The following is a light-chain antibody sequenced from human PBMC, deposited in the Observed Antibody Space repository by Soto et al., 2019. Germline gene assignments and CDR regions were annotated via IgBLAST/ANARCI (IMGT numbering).Light chain of an antibody. CDR2: DAS. CDR3: QQGFT. J-gene: IGKJ3*01. CDR1: QSVRIY. V-gene: IGKV3-11*01. Sequence: ILLTQSPSTLSLSPGVRAILSCRASQSVRIYLAWYQQKPGQAPRLLIHDASNRATGIPARFSGSGSGTDFTLTISSLGAEDFAVYYCQQGFTFCPGGKVDIK.